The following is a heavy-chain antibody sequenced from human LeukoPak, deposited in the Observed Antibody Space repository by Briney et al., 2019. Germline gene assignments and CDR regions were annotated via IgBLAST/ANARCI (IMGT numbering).Heavy chain of an antibody. Sequence: TGGSLRLSCAASGFTFNDYNLNWVRRAPGKGLEWVSSISGSSSYIYYADSVKGRFTISRDNANNSLYLQMNSLRAEDTAIYYCATTTVGLDPWGQGTLVTVSS. J-gene: IGHJ5*02. V-gene: IGHV3-21*01. CDR3: ATTTVGLDP. CDR2: ISGSSSYI. D-gene: IGHD4-23*01. CDR1: GFTFNDYN.